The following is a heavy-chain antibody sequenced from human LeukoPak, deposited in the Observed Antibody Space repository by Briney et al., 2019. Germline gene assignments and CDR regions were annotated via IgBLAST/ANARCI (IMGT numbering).Heavy chain of an antibody. CDR2: ISASNGNT. D-gene: IGHD2-2*01. CDR3: ARSLEDIVVVPAAYLGGWFDP. J-gene: IGHJ5*02. Sequence: ASVKVSCKASGYSFTKYGISWVRQAPEHGLEWMGWISASNGNTNYAQKLQGRVSMTTDTSTSTAYMELRSLRSDDTAVYYCARSLEDIVVVPAAYLGGWFDPWGQGTLVTVSS. CDR1: GYSFTKYG. V-gene: IGHV1-18*04.